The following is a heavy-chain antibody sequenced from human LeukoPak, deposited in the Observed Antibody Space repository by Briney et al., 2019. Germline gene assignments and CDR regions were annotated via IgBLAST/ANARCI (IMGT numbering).Heavy chain of an antibody. CDR1: GFTFSSYW. Sequence: PGGSLRLSCAASGFTFSSYWMSWVRQAPGKGLEWVANRKQDGSEKYYVDSVKGRFTISRDNAKNSLYLQMNSLRAEDTAVYYCARDRDYDFWSGYTYYFDYWGQGTLVTVSS. V-gene: IGHV3-7*01. CDR2: RKQDGSEK. D-gene: IGHD3-3*01. CDR3: ARDRDYDFWSGYTYYFDY. J-gene: IGHJ4*02.